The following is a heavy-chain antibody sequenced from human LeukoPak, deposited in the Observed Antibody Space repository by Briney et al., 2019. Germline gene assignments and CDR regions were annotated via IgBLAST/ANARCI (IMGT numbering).Heavy chain of an antibody. CDR1: GGSISSYY. Sequence: SETLSLTCTVSGGSISSYYWSWIRQPAGKGLEWIGRIYTSGSTNYNPSLKSRVTMSVDTSKNQFSLQLNSVTPEDPAVYYCARAGGPGITMVRGVIITRSDYFDYWGQGTLVTVSS. CDR2: IYTSGST. D-gene: IGHD3-10*01. J-gene: IGHJ4*02. V-gene: IGHV4-4*07. CDR3: ARAGGPGITMVRGVIITRSDYFDY.